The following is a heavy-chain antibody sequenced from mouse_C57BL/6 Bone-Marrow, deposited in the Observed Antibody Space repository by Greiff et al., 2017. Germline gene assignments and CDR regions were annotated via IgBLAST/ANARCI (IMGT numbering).Heavy chain of an antibody. CDR3: AIPMVTTVRRAFAY. V-gene: IGHV1-75*01. J-gene: IGHJ3*01. Sequence: VQLQQSGPELVKPGASVKISCKASGYTFTDYYINWVKQRPGQGLEWIGWIFTGSGSTYYNEKFKGKATLTVDKSSSTAYMLLSSLTSEDSAVYFCAIPMVTTVRRAFAYWGQGTLVTVSA. CDR1: GYTFTDYY. CDR2: IFTGSGST. D-gene: IGHD2-2*01.